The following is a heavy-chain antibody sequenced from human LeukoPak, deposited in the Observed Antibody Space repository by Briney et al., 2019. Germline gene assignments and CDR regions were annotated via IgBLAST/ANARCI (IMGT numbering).Heavy chain of an antibody. CDR1: GGSISSGSYY. Sequence: PSETLSLTCTVSGGSISSGSYYWSWIRQPAGKGLEWIGRIYTSGSTNYNPSLKSRVTISVDTSKNQFSLKLSSVTAADTAVYYCARDKNPNDSSSYYYYYMDVWGKGTTVTVSS. CDR3: ARDKNPNDSSSYYYYYMDV. J-gene: IGHJ6*03. CDR2: IYTSGST. D-gene: IGHD6-6*01. V-gene: IGHV4-61*02.